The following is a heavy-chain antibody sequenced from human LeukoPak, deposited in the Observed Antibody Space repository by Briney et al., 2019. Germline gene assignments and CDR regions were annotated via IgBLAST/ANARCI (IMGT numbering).Heavy chain of an antibody. V-gene: IGHV3-21*01. CDR2: ISSSSGYI. CDR3: ARDADY. CDR1: GFTFSSYS. Sequence: PGGSLRLSCAASGFTFSSYSMNWVRQAPGKGLEWVSSISSSSGYIYYADSVKGRFTISRDNAKNSLYLQMNSLRAEDTAVYYCARDADYWGQGTLVTVSS. J-gene: IGHJ4*02.